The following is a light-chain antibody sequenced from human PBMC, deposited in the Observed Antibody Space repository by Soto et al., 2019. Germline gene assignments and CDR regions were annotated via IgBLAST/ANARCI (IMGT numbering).Light chain of an antibody. J-gene: IGLJ2*01. CDR2: GNS. V-gene: IGLV1-40*01. Sequence: QSVLTQPPSVSGAPGQRVTISCTGSSSNIGAGYDVHWYQQRPGTAPKLLIYGNSHRPSGIPDRFSGSKSGTSASLAITGLQAEDEADYYCQSYDSSLSGYVVFGGGTKLAVL. CDR3: QSYDSSLSGYVV. CDR1: SSNIGAGYD.